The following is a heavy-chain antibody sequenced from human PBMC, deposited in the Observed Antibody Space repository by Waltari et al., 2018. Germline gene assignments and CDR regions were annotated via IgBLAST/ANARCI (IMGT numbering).Heavy chain of an antibody. Sequence: QMQLVQSGPEVKKPGTSVKVSCKASGFTFSRSAVQWVRQARGERLEWIGWIVVGSGKTNYAQKFQERVTITRDMSTSTVYMELSSLRSDDTAVYYCAAHTRKRFLEDAVRSYYYYMDVWGKGTTVTVSS. D-gene: IGHD3-3*01. CDR3: AAHTRKRFLEDAVRSYYYYMDV. CDR1: GFTFSRSA. J-gene: IGHJ6*03. CDR2: IVVGSGKT. V-gene: IGHV1-58*01.